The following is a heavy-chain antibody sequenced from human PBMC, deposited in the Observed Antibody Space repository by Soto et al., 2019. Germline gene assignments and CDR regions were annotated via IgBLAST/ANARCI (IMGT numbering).Heavy chain of an antibody. CDR2: IIPIFGTA. CDR3: ARARLTEQQLVRLYYYYGMDV. D-gene: IGHD6-13*01. V-gene: IGHV1-69*01. Sequence: QVQLVQSGAEVKKPGSSVKVSCKASGGTFSSYAISWVRQAPGQGLEWMGGIIPIFGTANYAQKFQGRVTITADESTSTAYMELSSLRSEDTAVYYCARARLTEQQLVRLYYYYGMDVWGQGTTVTVSS. J-gene: IGHJ6*02. CDR1: GGTFSSYA.